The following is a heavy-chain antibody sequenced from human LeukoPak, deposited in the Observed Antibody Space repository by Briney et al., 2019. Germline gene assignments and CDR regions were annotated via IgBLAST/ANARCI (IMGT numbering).Heavy chain of an antibody. CDR2: IYYSGSA. CDR3: ARYFGGRENYFDY. J-gene: IGHJ4*02. Sequence: SETLSLTCTVSGGSISNYYWSWIRQPPGKGLEWIGYIYYSGSANYNPSLKSRVTISVDTSKNQFSLKLSSVTAADTAVYYCARYFGGRENYFDYWGQGTLVTVSS. D-gene: IGHD2-21*01. V-gene: IGHV4-59*01. CDR1: GGSISNYY.